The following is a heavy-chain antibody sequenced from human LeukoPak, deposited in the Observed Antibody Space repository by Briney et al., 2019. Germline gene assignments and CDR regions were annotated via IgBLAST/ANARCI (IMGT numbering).Heavy chain of an antibody. CDR3: AKGSRVSRPYYFDY. CDR2: ITGGGDDT. J-gene: IGHJ4*02. D-gene: IGHD6-6*01. Sequence: QPGGSLRLSCAASGFTFSSYAMSWVRQAPGKGLEWFSAITGGGDDTYYADSVEGRFTISRDNSKNTLYLQMNSLRAEDTAVYYCAKGSRVSRPYYFDYWGQGTLVTVSS. CDR1: GFTFSSYA. V-gene: IGHV3-23*01.